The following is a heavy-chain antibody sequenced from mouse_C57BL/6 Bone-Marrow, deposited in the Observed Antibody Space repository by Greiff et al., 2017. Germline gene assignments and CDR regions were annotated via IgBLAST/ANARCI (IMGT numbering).Heavy chain of an antibody. CDR2: ISSGGSYT. Sequence: EVHLVESGGDLVKPGGSLKLSCAASGFTFSSYGMSWVRQTPDKRLEWVATISSGGSYTYYPDSVKGRFTISRDNAKNTLYLQMSRLKSEDTAMYYCARRGTSWYFDVWGTGTTVTVSS. CDR3: ARRGTSWYFDV. D-gene: IGHD3-3*01. V-gene: IGHV5-6*01. CDR1: GFTFSSYG. J-gene: IGHJ1*03.